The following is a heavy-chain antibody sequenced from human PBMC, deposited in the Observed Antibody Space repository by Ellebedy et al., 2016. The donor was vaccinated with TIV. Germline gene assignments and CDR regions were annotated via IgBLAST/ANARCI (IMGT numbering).Heavy chain of an antibody. D-gene: IGHD2-15*01. J-gene: IGHJ3*02. CDR3: AADMVAEDAFDI. CDR2: ISGSGGST. V-gene: IGHV3-23*01. CDR1: GFTFSSYA. Sequence: GESLKISXAASGFTFSSYAMSWVRQAPGKGLEWVSAISGSGGSTYYADSVKGRFTISRDNSKNTLYLQMNSLRAEDTAVYYCAADMVAEDAFDIWGQGTMVTVSS.